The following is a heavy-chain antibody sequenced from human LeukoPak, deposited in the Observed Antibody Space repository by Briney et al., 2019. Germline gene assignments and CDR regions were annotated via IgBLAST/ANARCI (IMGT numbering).Heavy chain of an antibody. CDR2: IYYSGST. V-gene: IGHV4-59*08. CDR3: ARRTRLGDAFDI. Sequence: SETLSLTCTVSGGSISSYYWSWIRQPPGKGLEWIGYIYYSGSTNYNPSLKSRVTISVDTSKNQFSLKLSSVTAADTAVYYCARRTRLGDAFDIWGQGTVVTVSS. D-gene: IGHD3-16*01. J-gene: IGHJ3*02. CDR1: GGSISSYY.